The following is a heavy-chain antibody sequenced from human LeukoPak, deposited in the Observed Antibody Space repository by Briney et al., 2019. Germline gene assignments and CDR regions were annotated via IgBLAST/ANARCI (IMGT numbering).Heavy chain of an antibody. D-gene: IGHD4-17*01. V-gene: IGHV1-18*01. Sequence: APVKVSCKASGYTFTSYGISWVRQAPGQGLEWMGWISAYNGNTNYAQKLQGRVTMTTDTSTSTAYMELRSLRSDDTAVYYCARYKTTTNWFDPWGQGTLVTVSS. CDR1: GYTFTSYG. J-gene: IGHJ5*02. CDR3: ARYKTTTNWFDP. CDR2: ISAYNGNT.